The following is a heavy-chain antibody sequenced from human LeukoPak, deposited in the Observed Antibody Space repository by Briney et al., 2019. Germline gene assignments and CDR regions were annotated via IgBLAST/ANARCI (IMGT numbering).Heavy chain of an antibody. CDR3: ARGPYDYVWGSYPKNDY. CDR1: GYTFTSYG. V-gene: IGHV1-18*01. J-gene: IGHJ4*02. CDR2: ISAYNGNT. D-gene: IGHD3-16*02. Sequence: ASVKVSCKASGYTFTSYGISWVRQAPGQGLEWMGWISAYNGNTNYTQKLQGRVTMTTDTSTSTAYMELRSLRFDDTAVYYCARGPYDYVWGSYPKNDYWGQGTLVTVSS.